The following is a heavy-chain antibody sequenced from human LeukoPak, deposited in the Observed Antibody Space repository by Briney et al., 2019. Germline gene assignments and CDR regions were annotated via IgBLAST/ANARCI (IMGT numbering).Heavy chain of an antibody. CDR3: ARRSYEDYYGMDV. Sequence: ASLKVSCKASGYTFTGYYVDWVRQAPGQGLEWMGRINPNNGGTNYAQKFQGRVTMTRDTSISTAYMELSRLRSDDTAVYYCARRSYEDYYGMDVWGQGTTVTVSS. J-gene: IGHJ6*02. CDR2: INPNNGGT. CDR1: GYTFTGYY. V-gene: IGHV1-2*06. D-gene: IGHD3-3*01.